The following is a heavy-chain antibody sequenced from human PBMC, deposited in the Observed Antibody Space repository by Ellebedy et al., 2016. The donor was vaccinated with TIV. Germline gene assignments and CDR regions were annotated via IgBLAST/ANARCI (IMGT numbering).Heavy chain of an antibody. CDR1: VYTFTSYG. J-gene: IGHJ6*04. CDR3: ARDGVNKYSSSWSYGMDV. CDR2: ISAYNGNT. D-gene: IGHD6-13*01. Sequence: AASVKVSCKASVYTFTSYGISWVRQAPGQGLEWMGWISAYNGNTNYAQKLQGRVTMTTDTSTSTAYMELRSLRSDDTAVYSCARDGVNKYSSSWSYGMDVWGKGTTVTVSS. V-gene: IGHV1-18*01.